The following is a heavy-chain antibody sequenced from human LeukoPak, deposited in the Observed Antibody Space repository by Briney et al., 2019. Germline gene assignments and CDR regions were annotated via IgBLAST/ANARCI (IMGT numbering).Heavy chain of an antibody. D-gene: IGHD2/OR15-2a*01. J-gene: IGHJ4*02. CDR1: GFSFSRYA. V-gene: IGHV3-30-3*01. Sequence: GSLRLSCAASGFSFSRYAIHWVRQAPGKGLEWVTFISYDGAVRSYAESVKGRFTISRDNSKSTLSLQMNSLRPEDTAVYFCARDLSEKYSIDYWGRGTLVTVSS. CDR3: ARDLSEKYSIDY. CDR2: ISYDGAVR.